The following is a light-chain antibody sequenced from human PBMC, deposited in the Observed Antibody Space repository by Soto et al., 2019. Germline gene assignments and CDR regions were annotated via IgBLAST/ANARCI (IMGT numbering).Light chain of an antibody. Sequence: EIVLTQSPGTLSLSPGXRATLSCRASQSVSSSYLAWYQQKPGQAPRLLIYGASSRATGIPDRFSGSGSGTDFTLTISRLEPEDFAVYYCQQYGSSPLLTFGGGTKVETK. CDR2: GAS. CDR1: QSVSSSY. J-gene: IGKJ4*01. CDR3: QQYGSSPLLT. V-gene: IGKV3-20*01.